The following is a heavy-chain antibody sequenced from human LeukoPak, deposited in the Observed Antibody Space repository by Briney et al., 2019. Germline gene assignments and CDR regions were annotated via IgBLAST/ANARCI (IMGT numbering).Heavy chain of an antibody. V-gene: IGHV3-30*02. CDR1: GFTFGCCG. D-gene: IGHD2-2*01. CDR2: IRNDGSDK. Sequence: GGSLRLSRAASGFTFGCCGMHWVRQPPGKGLEWVAFIRNDGSDKYYADSVKGRFTISRDNSKNTVYLQMNSLRAEDTAVYYCAKDFFQLPQAYFDYWGQGSLVTVSS. CDR3: AKDFFQLPQAYFDY. J-gene: IGHJ4*02.